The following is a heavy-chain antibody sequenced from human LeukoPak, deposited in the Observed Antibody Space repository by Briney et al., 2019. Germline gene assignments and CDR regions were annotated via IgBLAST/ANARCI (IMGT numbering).Heavy chain of an antibody. CDR2: MNPNSGNT. V-gene: IGHV1-8*03. Sequence: GASVKVSCKASGYTFTSYDINWVRQATGQGLEWMGWMNPNSGNTGYAQKFQGRVTITRNTSISTAYMELSSLRSEDTAVYYCARGEDSSGYYDDAFDIWGQGTMVTVSS. CDR3: ARGEDSSGYYDDAFDI. D-gene: IGHD3-22*01. CDR1: GYTFTSYD. J-gene: IGHJ3*02.